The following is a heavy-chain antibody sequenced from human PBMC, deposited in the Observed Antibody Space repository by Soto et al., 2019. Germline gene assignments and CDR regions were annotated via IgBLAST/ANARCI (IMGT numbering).Heavy chain of an antibody. J-gene: IGHJ4*02. V-gene: IGHV1-3*01. Sequence: GASVKVSCKASGYTFTSYAMQWVRQAPGQRLEWMGWINAGNGNTKYSQKFQGRVTITRDTSASTAYMELSSVTAADTAVYYCAREIVRWEPDYWGQGTLVTVSS. D-gene: IGHD3-16*02. CDR2: INAGNGNT. CDR1: GYTFTSYA. CDR3: AREIVRWEPDY.